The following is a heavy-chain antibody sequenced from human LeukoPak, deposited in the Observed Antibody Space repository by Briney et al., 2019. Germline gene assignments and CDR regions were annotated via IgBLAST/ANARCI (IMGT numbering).Heavy chain of an antibody. CDR1: GFSISTYV. Sequence: GGSLRLSCTVSGFSISTYVMNWVRQAPGKGLEWVSAVSGRTDDTVYADSVKGRFTISRDSSKKTVYLQMNGLRVEDTAIYYCVKRGGSNGWGAFDIWGQGTMVTVSS. CDR3: VKRGGSNGWGAFDI. V-gene: IGHV3-23*01. D-gene: IGHD6-19*01. J-gene: IGHJ3*02. CDR2: VSGRTDDT.